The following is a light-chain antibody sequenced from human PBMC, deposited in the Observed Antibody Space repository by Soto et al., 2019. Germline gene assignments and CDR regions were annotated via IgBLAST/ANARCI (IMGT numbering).Light chain of an antibody. CDR1: QGIGDT. Sequence: EVVMTQSPATLSVSPGESVTLSCRANQGIGDTLAWHQHKHGQAPRLLIYDTSTGATGVPARFIGSTSRPEFTLTINSLQSEELAIYYCQPYNNWPLTFGGGTKV. CDR3: QPYNNWPLT. V-gene: IGKV3-15*01. J-gene: IGKJ4*01. CDR2: DTS.